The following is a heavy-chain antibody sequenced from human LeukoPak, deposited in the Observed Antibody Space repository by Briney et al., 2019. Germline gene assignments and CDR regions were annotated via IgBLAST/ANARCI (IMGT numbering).Heavy chain of an antibody. Sequence: GGSLRLSCAASGFTFSRYSMNWVRQAPGKGLEWVSSISSSSSYIYYADSVKGRFTISRDNAKNSLYLQMNSLRAEDTAVYYCAAPYYDFWSGYQDAFDIWGQGTMVTVSS. CDR3: AAPYYDFWSGYQDAFDI. CDR1: GFTFSRYS. CDR2: ISSSSSYI. D-gene: IGHD3-3*01. V-gene: IGHV3-21*01. J-gene: IGHJ3*02.